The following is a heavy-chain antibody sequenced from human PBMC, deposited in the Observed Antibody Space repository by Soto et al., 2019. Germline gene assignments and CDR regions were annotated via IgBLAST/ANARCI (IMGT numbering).Heavy chain of an antibody. CDR2: IYPGDSDT. CDR3: ARLAKGDTANGPRLLFDY. CDR1: GYSFTSYW. D-gene: IGHD5-18*01. J-gene: IGHJ4*02. V-gene: IGHV5-51*01. Sequence: PGESLKISCKGSGYSFTSYWIGWVRQMPGKGLEWMGIIYPGDSDTRYSPSFQGQVTISADKSISTAYLQWSSLKASDTAMYYCARLAKGDTANGPRLLFDYWGQGTLVTVSS.